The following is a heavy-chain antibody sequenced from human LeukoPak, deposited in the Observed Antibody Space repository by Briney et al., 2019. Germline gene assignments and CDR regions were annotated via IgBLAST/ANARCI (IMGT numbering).Heavy chain of an antibody. J-gene: IGHJ6*02. D-gene: IGHD1-26*01. CDR2: ISAYNGNT. V-gene: IGHV1-18*01. CDR1: GYTFTSYG. Sequence: ASVKVSCKASGYTFTSYGISWVRQAPGQGLEWMGWISAYNGNTNYAQKLQGRVTMTTDTSTSTAYMELRSLRSDDTAVYYCARLELGYYYYYGMDVRGQGTTVTVSS. CDR3: ARLELGYYYYYGMDV.